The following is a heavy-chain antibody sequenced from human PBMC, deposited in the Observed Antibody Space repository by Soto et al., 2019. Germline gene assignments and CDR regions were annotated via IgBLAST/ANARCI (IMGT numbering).Heavy chain of an antibody. CDR3: ARGYSYGPPYYYGMDV. D-gene: IGHD5-18*01. CDR1: GGSFSGYY. V-gene: IGHV4-34*01. CDR2: INHSGST. Sequence: SETLSLTCAVYGGSFSGYYWSWIRQPPGKGLEWIGEINHSGSTNYNPSLNSRVTISVDTSKNQFSLKLSSVTAADTAVYYCARGYSYGPPYYYGMDVWGQGTTVIVSS. J-gene: IGHJ6*02.